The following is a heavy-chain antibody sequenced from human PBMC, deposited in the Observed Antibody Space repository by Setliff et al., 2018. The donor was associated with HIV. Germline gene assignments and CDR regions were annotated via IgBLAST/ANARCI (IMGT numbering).Heavy chain of an antibody. V-gene: IGHV4-59*08. Sequence: SETLSLTCTVSGGSMSRFYWTWIRQPPGKGLEWIGFVYATGSINYSPSFRGRLTISLDTSENQFSLKLSSVTAADTAVYYCARRPAGAVAGGYGMDVWGQGTTVTVSS. CDR2: VYATGSI. CDR3: ARRPAGAVAGGYGMDV. D-gene: IGHD6-19*01. CDR1: GGSMSRFY. J-gene: IGHJ6*02.